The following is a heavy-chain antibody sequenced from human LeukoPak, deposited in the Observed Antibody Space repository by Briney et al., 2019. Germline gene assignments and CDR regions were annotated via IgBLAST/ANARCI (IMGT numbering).Heavy chain of an antibody. V-gene: IGHV3-53*01. J-gene: IGHJ6*02. D-gene: IGHD3-10*01. CDR1: GFTVSSNY. CDR2: IYSGGST. Sequence: GGSLRLSCAASGFTVSSNYMSWVRQAPGKGLEWVSVIYSGGSTYYADSVKGRFTISRDNSKNTLYLQMNSLRAEDTAVYYCARDRSMVRGVIMEDYYYYGMDVWGQGTTVTVSS. CDR3: ARDRSMVRGVIMEDYYYYGMDV.